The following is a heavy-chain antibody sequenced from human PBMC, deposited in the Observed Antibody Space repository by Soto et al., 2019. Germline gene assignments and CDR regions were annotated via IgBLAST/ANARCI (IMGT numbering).Heavy chain of an antibody. D-gene: IGHD3-22*01. CDR2: IIPIFGTA. Sequence: ASVKVSFKASGGTFSSYASSWVRQAPGQGLEWMGGIIPIFGTANYAQKFQGRVTITADESTSTAYMELSSLRSEDTAVYYCAREDSSGYYPYWGQGTLVTVSS. V-gene: IGHV1-69*13. CDR1: GGTFSSYA. CDR3: AREDSSGYYPY. J-gene: IGHJ4*02.